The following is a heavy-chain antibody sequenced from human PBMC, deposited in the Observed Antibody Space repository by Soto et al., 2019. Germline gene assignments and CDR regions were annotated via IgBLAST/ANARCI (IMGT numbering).Heavy chain of an antibody. CDR1: GGSISSGGYY. Sequence: QVQLQESGPGLVKPSQTLSLTYTVSGGSISSGGYYWSWIRQHPGKGLEWIGYIYYSGSTYYNPSLKSRVTISVDTSKNQFSLKLSSVTAADTAVYYCARDPDYGGTIPGWYFDLWGRGTLVTVSS. V-gene: IGHV4-31*03. CDR3: ARDPDYGGTIPGWYFDL. D-gene: IGHD4-17*01. CDR2: IYYSGST. J-gene: IGHJ2*01.